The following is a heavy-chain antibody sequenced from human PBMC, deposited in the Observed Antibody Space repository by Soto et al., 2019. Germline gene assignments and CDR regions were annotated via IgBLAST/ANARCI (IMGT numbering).Heavy chain of an antibody. D-gene: IGHD2-21*02. V-gene: IGHV5-51*01. CDR2: ICPGYSNI. CDR3: ARWHYCRGDCTINPDYYYGMAV. CDR1: GYIFTDHC. Sequence: GESLKISCKGSGYIFTDHCIVWVRQMAGKGLEWVRIICPGYSNIIYSPSVQGQVTISADMSISTAYLQWSSLKASDTATYYCARWHYCRGDCTINPDYYYGMAVWGQGTTVTVS. J-gene: IGHJ6*02.